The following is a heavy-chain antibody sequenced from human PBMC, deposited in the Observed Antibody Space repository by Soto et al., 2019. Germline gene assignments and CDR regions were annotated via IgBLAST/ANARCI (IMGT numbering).Heavy chain of an antibody. V-gene: IGHV3-23*01. Sequence: PGGSLRLSCAASGFTFSSHDMTWVRQAPGKGLEWVSAVSGSGRNTYYADSVKGRFTISRDNSKNILYLQMNSLRAEDTAVYYCAKATMTLVVIRLDSWGQGTLVTVSS. CDR3: AKATMTLVVIRLDS. D-gene: IGHD3-22*01. CDR2: VSGSGRNT. J-gene: IGHJ4*02. CDR1: GFTFSSHD.